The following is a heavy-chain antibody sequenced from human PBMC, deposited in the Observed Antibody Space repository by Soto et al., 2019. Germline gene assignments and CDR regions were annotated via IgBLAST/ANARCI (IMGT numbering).Heavy chain of an antibody. V-gene: IGHV3-23*01. D-gene: IGHD3-10*01. Sequence: GGSLRLSCAASGLTFRNYAMNWVRQAPGKGLEWVSSISGGGDSRKYVDSVKGRFTISRDNSKNTLYLQMNSLRAEDTAVYHCAKDLFTMVRLFDSWGQGTLVTVSS. CDR3: AKDLFTMVRLFDS. CDR2: ISGGGDSR. CDR1: GLTFRNYA. J-gene: IGHJ4*02.